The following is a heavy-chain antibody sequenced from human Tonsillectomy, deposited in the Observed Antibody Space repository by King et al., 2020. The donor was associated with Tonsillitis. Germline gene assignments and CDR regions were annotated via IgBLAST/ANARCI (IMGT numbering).Heavy chain of an antibody. CDR2: ISGSGGRT. CDR3: AKERDYSPYNFDH. CDR1: GFTFSSYA. D-gene: IGHD4-11*01. J-gene: IGHJ4*02. Sequence: VQLVESGGGLVQPGGSLRLSCAASGFTFSSYAMTWVRQAPGKGLQWASVISGSGGRTYYADSVKGRFTISRDNSKNTLYLQMNSLRAEDTAVYYCAKERDYSPYNFDHWGQGTLVTVSS. V-gene: IGHV3-23*04.